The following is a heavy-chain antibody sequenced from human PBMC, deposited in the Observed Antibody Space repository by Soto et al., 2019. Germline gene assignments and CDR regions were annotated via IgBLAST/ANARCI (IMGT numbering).Heavy chain of an antibody. CDR1: GFTFSSYA. CDR3: ARDPYYDFWSGYYYYYYGMDV. D-gene: IGHD3-3*01. CDR2: ISYDGSNK. J-gene: IGHJ6*02. Sequence: GGSLRLSCAASGFTFSSYAMHWVRQAPGKGLEWVAVISYDGSNKYYADSVKGRFTISRDNSKNTLYLQMNSLRAEDTAVYYCARDPYYDFWSGYYYYYYGMDVWGQGTTVTVSS. V-gene: IGHV3-30-3*01.